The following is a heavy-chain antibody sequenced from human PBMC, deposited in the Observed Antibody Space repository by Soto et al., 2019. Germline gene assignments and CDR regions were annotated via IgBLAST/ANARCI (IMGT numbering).Heavy chain of an antibody. CDR1: GFTFSSAW. CDR3: ASDPGQLVTPY. Sequence: DVQLVESGGVLVKPGGSLRLSCAASGFTFSSAWMIWVRQAPGKGLEWVGRIKSERDGGTIDYTAPVQGRFTISRDNAKNSLYLQMNSLRAEDTAVYYCASDPGQLVTPYWGQGTLVTVSA. J-gene: IGHJ4*02. V-gene: IGHV3-15*01. CDR2: IKSERDGGTI. D-gene: IGHD3-9*01.